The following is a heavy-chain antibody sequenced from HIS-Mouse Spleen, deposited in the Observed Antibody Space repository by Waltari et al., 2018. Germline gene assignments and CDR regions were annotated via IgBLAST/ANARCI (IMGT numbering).Heavy chain of an antibody. V-gene: IGHV4-39*07. J-gene: IGHJ3*02. CDR2: IYYSGST. Sequence: QLQLQESGPGLVKPSETLSLTCTVSGGSISSSSYYGGLIRQPPGKGLEWIGSIYYSGSTYYNPSLKSRVTISVDTSKNQFSLKLSSVTAADTAVYYCARDFKYYDFWSGYYDAFDIWGQGTMVTVSS. CDR3: ARDFKYYDFWSGYYDAFDI. D-gene: IGHD3-3*01. CDR1: GGSISSSSYY.